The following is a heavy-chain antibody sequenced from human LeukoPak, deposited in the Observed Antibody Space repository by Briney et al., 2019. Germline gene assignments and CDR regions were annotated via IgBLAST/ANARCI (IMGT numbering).Heavy chain of an antibody. Sequence: PGGSLRLSCAASGFTFSSYGMHWARQAPGKGLEWVAVISYAGSNKYYADSVKGRFTISRDNSKNTLYLQMNSLRPEDTAVYYCAKTMAVALRDYYGMDVWGQGTTVTVSS. V-gene: IGHV3-30*18. CDR1: GFTFSSYG. CDR3: AKTMAVALRDYYGMDV. J-gene: IGHJ6*02. D-gene: IGHD6-19*01. CDR2: ISYAGSNK.